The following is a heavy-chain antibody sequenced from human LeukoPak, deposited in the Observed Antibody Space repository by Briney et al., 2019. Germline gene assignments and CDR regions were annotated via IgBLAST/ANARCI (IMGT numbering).Heavy chain of an antibody. Sequence: SETLSLTCTVSGGPISSYYWSWIRQPPGKGLEWIGYIYYSGSTNYNPSLKSRVTISVDTSKNQFSLKLSSVTAADTAVYYCARGLDYDILTGYYKAPGEFDPWGQGTLVTVSS. CDR3: ARGLDYDILTGYYKAPGEFDP. V-gene: IGHV4-59*08. CDR2: IYYSGST. D-gene: IGHD3-9*01. CDR1: GGPISSYY. J-gene: IGHJ5*02.